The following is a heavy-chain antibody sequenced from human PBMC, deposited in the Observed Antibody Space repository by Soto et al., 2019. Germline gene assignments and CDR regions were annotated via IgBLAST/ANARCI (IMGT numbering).Heavy chain of an antibody. V-gene: IGHV3-33*01. D-gene: IGHD3-3*01. Sequence: PGGSLRLSCAASGFTFSSYGMHWVRQAPGKGLEWVAVIWYDGSDKYYADSVKGRFTISRDNSKNTLYLQMNSLRAEDTAVYYCVRNYYDFWSGYYNYYFDYWGQGTLVTVSS. J-gene: IGHJ4*02. CDR3: VRNYYDFWSGYYNYYFDY. CDR2: IWYDGSDK. CDR1: GFTFSSYG.